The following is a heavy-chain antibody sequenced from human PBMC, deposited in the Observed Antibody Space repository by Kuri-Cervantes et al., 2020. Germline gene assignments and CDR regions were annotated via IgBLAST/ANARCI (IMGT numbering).Heavy chain of an antibody. CDR2: ISGSGGST. CDR1: GFIFSNSW. CDR3: AKSERTGHYGGYFQH. V-gene: IGHV3-23*01. D-gene: IGHD3-9*01. J-gene: IGHJ1*01. Sequence: GESLKISCAASGFIFSNSWMGWARLGPGKGLEWVSGISGSGGSTYYADSVKGRFSISRDNSKNTLYLQLNSLRSDDTAVYFCAKSERTGHYGGYFQHWGQGTLVTVSS.